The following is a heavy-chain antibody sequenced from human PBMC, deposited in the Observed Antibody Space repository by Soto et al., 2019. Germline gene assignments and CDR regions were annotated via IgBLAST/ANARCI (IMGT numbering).Heavy chain of an antibody. Sequence: SLRLSCAASGFTYSPYTMHGVRQAPGKGLEWVAVISYDGNNKFYADSVKGRFTISRDSTKQTLYLQMNSLRPDDTAVYYCARHDGHSGSLIGYWGQGTLVTVSS. CDR2: ISYDGNNK. D-gene: IGHD1-26*01. CDR1: GFTYSPYT. J-gene: IGHJ4*02. CDR3: ARHDGHSGSLIGY. V-gene: IGHV3-30-3*01.